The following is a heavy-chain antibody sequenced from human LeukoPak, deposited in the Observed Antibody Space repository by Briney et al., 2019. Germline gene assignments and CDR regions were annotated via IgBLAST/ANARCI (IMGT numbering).Heavy chain of an antibody. CDR2: IYSSGST. Sequence: SETLSLTCTVCGGSISSGSDYWSWIRQPAGKGLEWIGRIYSSGSTNYNPSLKSRVTILVDTSKNQFSLKLSSVTAADTAVYYCARDRVLRFLYYMDVWGKGTTVTVSS. CDR1: GGSISSGSDY. CDR3: ARDRVLRFLYYMDV. V-gene: IGHV4-61*02. J-gene: IGHJ6*03. D-gene: IGHD3-3*01.